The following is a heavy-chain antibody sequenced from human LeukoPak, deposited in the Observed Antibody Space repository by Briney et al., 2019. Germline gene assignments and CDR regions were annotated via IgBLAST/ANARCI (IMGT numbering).Heavy chain of an antibody. CDR3: ARHSPVHREIGKPNYYDSSADV. D-gene: IGHD3-22*01. J-gene: IGHJ6*02. CDR1: GGSISSYY. CDR2: IYYSGST. V-gene: IGHV4-59*08. Sequence: SETLSLTCTVSGGSISSYYWSWIRQPPGKGLEWIGYIYYSGSTNYNPSLKSRVAISVDTSKNQFSLKLSSVTAADTAVYYCARHSPVHREIGKPNYYDSSADVWGQGTTVTVSS.